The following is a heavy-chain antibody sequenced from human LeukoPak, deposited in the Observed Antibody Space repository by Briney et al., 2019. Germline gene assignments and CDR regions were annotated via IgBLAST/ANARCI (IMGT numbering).Heavy chain of an antibody. D-gene: IGHD5-24*01. Sequence: GGSLRLSCAASGFTFSSYSMSWVRQAPGKGLEWVSSISSSSSSIDYADSVKGRFTISRDNAKNSLYLQKNSLRAEDTAVYYCATETIPLNYWGQGTLVTVSS. CDR1: GFTFSSYS. CDR3: ATETIPLNY. J-gene: IGHJ4*02. V-gene: IGHV3-21*01. CDR2: ISSSSSSI.